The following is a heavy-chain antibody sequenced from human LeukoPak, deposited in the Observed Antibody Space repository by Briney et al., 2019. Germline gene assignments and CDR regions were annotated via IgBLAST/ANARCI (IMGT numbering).Heavy chain of an antibody. V-gene: IGHV1-8*01. Sequence: ASVKVSCKASGYTFTSYDINWVRQATGQGLEWMGWMNPNSGNTGYAQKFQGRVTMTRNTSISTAYMELSSLRSKDTAVYYCARGLRTIFGKNYYYGMDVWGQGTTVTVSS. J-gene: IGHJ6*02. CDR1: GYTFTSYD. D-gene: IGHD3-3*01. CDR3: ARGLRTIFGKNYYYGMDV. CDR2: MNPNSGNT.